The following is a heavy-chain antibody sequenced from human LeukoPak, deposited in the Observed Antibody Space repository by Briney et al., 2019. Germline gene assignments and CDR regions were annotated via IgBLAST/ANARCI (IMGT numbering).Heavy chain of an antibody. V-gene: IGHV4-59*01. J-gene: IGHJ3*02. CDR2: IYYSGST. D-gene: IGHD6-19*01. CDR1: GGSISSYY. CDR3: ASSSGWSDDAFDT. Sequence: SETLSLTCTVSGGSISSYYWSWIRQPPGKGLEWIGYIYYSGSTNYNPSLKSRVTISVDTSKNQFSLKLSSVTAAGTAVYYCASSSGWSDDAFDTWGQGTMVTVSS.